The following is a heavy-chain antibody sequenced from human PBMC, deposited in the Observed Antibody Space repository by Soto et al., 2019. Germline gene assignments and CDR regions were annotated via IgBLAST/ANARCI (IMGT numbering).Heavy chain of an antibody. J-gene: IGHJ3*02. V-gene: IGHV4-59*01. D-gene: IGHD1-26*01. CDR1: GGSLTTYF. Sequence: CNVSGGSLTTYFWSWIRQPPGKGLEWIGYIFYSGTTNYNPSLKSRVTMSIDTSRNRFALKLTSLTAADSAVYYCARGRGGTYDAFDIWGQGTMVTVSS. CDR3: ARGRGGTYDAFDI. CDR2: IFYSGTT.